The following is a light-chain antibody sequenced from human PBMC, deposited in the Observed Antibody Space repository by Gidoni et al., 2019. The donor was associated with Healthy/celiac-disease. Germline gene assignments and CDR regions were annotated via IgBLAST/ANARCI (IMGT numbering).Light chain of an antibody. V-gene: IGLV3-19*01. Sequence: SSELTQDPAVSVALGQTVRITCQGDSLRSYYASWYQQKPGQAPVRVIYGKNNRPSGIPDRFSGSSSGNTASWTITGAQAEDEADYYCNSRDSSGNHHVVFGGGTKLTVL. CDR1: SLRSYY. J-gene: IGLJ2*01. CDR2: GKN. CDR3: NSRDSSGNHHVV.